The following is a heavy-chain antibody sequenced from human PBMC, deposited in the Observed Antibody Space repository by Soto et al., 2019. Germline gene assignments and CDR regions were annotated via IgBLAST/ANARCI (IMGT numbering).Heavy chain of an antibody. CDR3: AGNRGIYAAGTQGWFDP. J-gene: IGHJ5*02. Sequence: SETLSLTCTLSGGSISSSDYYWGWIRQPPGRGLEWIGSIYYSGHTYFNVSLKSRVSMSIDTSKHQFSLTLSSMTAADTAVYYCAGNRGIYAAGTQGWFDPWGLGTLVTVSS. D-gene: IGHD6-13*01. CDR1: GGSISSSDYY. CDR2: IYYSGHT. V-gene: IGHV4-39*01.